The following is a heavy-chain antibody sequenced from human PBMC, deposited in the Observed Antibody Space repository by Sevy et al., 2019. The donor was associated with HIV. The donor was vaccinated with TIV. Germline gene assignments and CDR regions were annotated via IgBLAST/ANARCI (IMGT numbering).Heavy chain of an antibody. CDR2: INHSGST. V-gene: IGHV4-34*01. CDR1: GGSFSGYY. D-gene: IGHD3-16*02. Sequence: SETLSLTCAVYGGSFSGYYWSWIRQPPGKGLEWSGEINHSGSTNYNPSLKSRVTISVDTSKNQFSLKLSSVTAADTAVYYCARGRGITFGGVIVIRPYYFDYWGQGTLVTVSS. CDR3: ARGRGITFGGVIVIRPYYFDY. J-gene: IGHJ4*02.